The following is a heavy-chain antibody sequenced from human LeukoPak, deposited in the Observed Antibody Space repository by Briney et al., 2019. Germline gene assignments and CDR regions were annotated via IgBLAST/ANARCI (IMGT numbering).Heavy chain of an antibody. CDR1: GFTFSSYS. Sequence: PGGSLRLSCAASGFTFSSYSMNWVRQAPGKGLEWVSSISSSSYIYYADSVKGRFTISRDNAKNSLYLQMNSLRAEDTAVYYCASRPSSSWYSGAFDIWGQGTMVTVSS. J-gene: IGHJ3*02. CDR2: ISSSSYI. D-gene: IGHD6-13*01. V-gene: IGHV3-21*01. CDR3: ASRPSSSWYSGAFDI.